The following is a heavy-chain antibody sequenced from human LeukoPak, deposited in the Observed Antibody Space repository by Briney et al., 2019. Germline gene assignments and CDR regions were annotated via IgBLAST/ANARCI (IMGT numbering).Heavy chain of an antibody. CDR1: GFTFRSYG. CDR3: ARGFGESHFDY. D-gene: IGHD3-16*01. Sequence: GGSLRLSCAASGFTFRSYGMHLVRQAPGKGLEWVSFIRCDGSNQYYADSVKGRFTISRDNSNNTLYLQMNSLRPDDTAVYFCARGFGESHFDYWGQGTLVTVSS. CDR2: IRCDGSNQ. J-gene: IGHJ4*02. V-gene: IGHV3-30*02.